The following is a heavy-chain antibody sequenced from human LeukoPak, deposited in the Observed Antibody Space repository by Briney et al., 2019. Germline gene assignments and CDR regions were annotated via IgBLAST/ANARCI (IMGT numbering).Heavy chain of an antibody. CDR2: IYYSGST. V-gene: IGHV4-39*01. CDR3: ARQGRDGYNRYYYYYYYMDV. J-gene: IGHJ6*03. Sequence: PSETLSLTCTVSGGSISSSSYYWGWIRQPPGKGLEWIGSIYYSGSTYYNPSLKSRVTISVDTSKNQFSLKLSSVTAADTAVYYCARQGRDGYNRYYYYYYYMDVWGKGTTVTISS. CDR1: GGSISSSSYY. D-gene: IGHD5-24*01.